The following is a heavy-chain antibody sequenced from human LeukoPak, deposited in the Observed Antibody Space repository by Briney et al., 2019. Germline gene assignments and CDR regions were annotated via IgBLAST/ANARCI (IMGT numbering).Heavy chain of an antibody. V-gene: IGHV1-8*01. CDR1: GYTFTSYD. Sequence: AASVRVSCKASGYTFTSYDINWVRQATGQGLEWMGWMNPNSGNTGYAQKFQGRVTMTRNTSISTAYMELSSLRSEDTAVYYCARRQLRFLEWLTTPPYYYYGMDVWGQGTTVTVSS. CDR2: MNPNSGNT. J-gene: IGHJ6*02. D-gene: IGHD3-3*01. CDR3: ARRQLRFLEWLTTPPYYYYGMDV.